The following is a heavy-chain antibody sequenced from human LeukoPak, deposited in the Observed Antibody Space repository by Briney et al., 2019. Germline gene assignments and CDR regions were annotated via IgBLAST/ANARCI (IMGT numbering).Heavy chain of an antibody. CDR2: IKQTGTEK. Sequence: RGSLRLSCEASGITFSDHWMSWVRQAPGKGLEWVANIKQTGTEKSYEDSVKGRFTISRDNARNSLFLQMSSLRAEDTAVYYCADPGVGYWGQGTLVTVSS. V-gene: IGHV3-7*01. J-gene: IGHJ4*02. D-gene: IGHD2-8*01. CDR3: ADPGVGY. CDR1: GITFSDHW.